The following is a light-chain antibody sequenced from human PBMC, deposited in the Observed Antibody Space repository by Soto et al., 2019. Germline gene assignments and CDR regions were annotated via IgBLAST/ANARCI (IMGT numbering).Light chain of an antibody. CDR3: SSYAGSNTSV. CDR1: SSDVGGYNY. CDR2: EVS. V-gene: IGLV2-8*01. Sequence: QSVLTKPPSASASPGQSVTSSCTGTSSDVGGYNYVSWYQQHPGKAPKLMIYEVSKRPSGVPDRFSGSKSGNTASLTVSGLQPEDEADYYCSSYAGSNTSVFGTGTK. J-gene: IGLJ1*01.